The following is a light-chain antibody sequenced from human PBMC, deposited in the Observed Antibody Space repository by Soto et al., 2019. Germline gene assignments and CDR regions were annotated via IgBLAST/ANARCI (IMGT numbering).Light chain of an antibody. V-gene: IGKV3-20*01. J-gene: IGKJ1*01. CDR1: VSVRRDY. CDR3: QQYGAAPRT. Sequence: IEMTQSPATLSLAPGERVTLSCRASVSVRRDYLAWLQQKPGQAPRVLIYGASSRAAGIPDRFSGSGSGTAFTLTISRLEAEDSAVYYCQQYGAAPRTFGQGTNVDIK. CDR2: GAS.